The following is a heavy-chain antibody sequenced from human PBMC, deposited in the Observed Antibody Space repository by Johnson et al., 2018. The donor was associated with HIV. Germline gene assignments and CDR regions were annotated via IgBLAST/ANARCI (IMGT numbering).Heavy chain of an antibody. D-gene: IGHD2-15*01. CDR2: ISYDGSNK. CDR3: ARDSEDCSGGSCYFEAFDI. CDR1: GFTFSSYA. V-gene: IGHV3-30-3*01. Sequence: VQLVESGGGVVQPGRSLRLSCAASGFTFSSYAMHWVRQAPGKGLEWVAVISYDGSNKYYADSVKGRFTISRDNSKNTLYLQMNRLRAEDTAVYYCARDSEDCSGGSCYFEAFDIWGQGTMVTVSS. J-gene: IGHJ3*02.